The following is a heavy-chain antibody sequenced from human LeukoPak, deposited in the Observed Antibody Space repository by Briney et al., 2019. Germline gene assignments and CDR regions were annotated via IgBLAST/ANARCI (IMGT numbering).Heavy chain of an antibody. Sequence: GGSLRLSCAASGFTFSSYFMGWVRQAPGKGLEWVANIKEDGSQKYYVDSVRGRFTISRDNADNSLYLQMNSLTAEDTAVYYCVRYRREGLYYFDYWDQGTLSPSRQ. CDR1: GFTFSSYF. V-gene: IGHV3-7*01. J-gene: IGHJ4*02. CDR2: IKEDGSQK. CDR3: VRYRREGLYYFDY.